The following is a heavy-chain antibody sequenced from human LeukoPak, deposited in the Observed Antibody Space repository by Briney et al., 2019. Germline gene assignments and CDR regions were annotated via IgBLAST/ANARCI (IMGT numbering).Heavy chain of an antibody. CDR2: ISSAGAT. CDR3: AGSSGVVRSDN. V-gene: IGHV3-53*01. Sequence: GGSLRLSCAASGFTISTNYMSWVRXAPGKXLEWVSFISSAGATYYADYVKGRFTISRDTSKNALFLQMNSLRAEDTAIYYCAGSSGVVRSDNWGQGTLVTVSS. D-gene: IGHD2-21*01. J-gene: IGHJ4*02. CDR1: GFTISTNY.